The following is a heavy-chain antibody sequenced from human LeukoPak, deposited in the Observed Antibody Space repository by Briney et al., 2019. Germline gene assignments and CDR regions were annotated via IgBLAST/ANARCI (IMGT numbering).Heavy chain of an antibody. V-gene: IGHV3-30*18. CDR3: AKDGSSWYEDAWFDP. CDR2: ISYDGSNK. D-gene: IGHD6-13*01. CDR1: GYTFSSYG. J-gene: IGHJ5*02. Sequence: GGSLRLSCAASGYTFSSYGMHWVRQAPGKGLEWVAVISYDGSNKNYADSVKGRFTISRDNSKNMLYLQMNSLRVEDTAVYYCAKDGSSWYEDAWFDPWGQGTLVIVSS.